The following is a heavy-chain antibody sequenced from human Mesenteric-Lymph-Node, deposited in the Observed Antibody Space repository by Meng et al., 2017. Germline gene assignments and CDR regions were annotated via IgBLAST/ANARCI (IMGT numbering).Heavy chain of an antibody. Sequence: GESLKISCAASGFTFSSYSMNWVRQAPGKGLEWVSSISSSSSYIYYADSVKGRFTISRDNAKNSLYLQMNSLRAEDTAVYYCARSSGWRDAFDIWGQGTLVTVSS. CDR1: GFTFSSYS. J-gene: IGHJ3*02. V-gene: IGHV3-21*01. D-gene: IGHD6-19*01. CDR2: ISSSSSYI. CDR3: ARSSGWRDAFDI.